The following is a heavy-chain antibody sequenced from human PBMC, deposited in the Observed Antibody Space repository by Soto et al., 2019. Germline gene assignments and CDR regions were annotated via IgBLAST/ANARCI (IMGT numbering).Heavy chain of an antibody. Sequence: EVQLVESGGGLVQPGGSLRLSCEASGFTFSDYWMSWVRQAPGKGLEWVANIKQDGGEQYYVDSVKGRFIISRDNAKKSLYLQMNSLRAEDTALYYCARWTTVPAAANWFDSWGQGTLVAVSS. J-gene: IGHJ5*01. D-gene: IGHD2-2*01. CDR3: ARWTTVPAAANWFDS. CDR1: GFTFSDYW. V-gene: IGHV3-7*01. CDR2: IKQDGGEQ.